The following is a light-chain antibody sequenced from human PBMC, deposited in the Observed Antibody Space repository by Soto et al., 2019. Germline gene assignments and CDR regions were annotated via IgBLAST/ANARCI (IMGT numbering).Light chain of an antibody. J-gene: IGKJ4*01. CDR1: QSISSSS. V-gene: IGKV3-20*01. CDR2: SAS. Sequence: EIVLPQSPGTLSLSPGERATLSCRASQSISSSSLAWYQQKPGQAPRLLIYSASSRATGIPDRFSGSWSGTDFTLTISRLEPEDFAVYFCQHYGTSPLTFGGGTKVEIK. CDR3: QHYGTSPLT.